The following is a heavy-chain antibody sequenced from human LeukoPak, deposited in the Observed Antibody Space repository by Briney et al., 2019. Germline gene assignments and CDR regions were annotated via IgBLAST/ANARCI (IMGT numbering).Heavy chain of an antibody. CDR2: IFFSGRT. Sequence: PSETPSLTCTVSGGSISSSTYYWGWIRQPPGKGLEWIGRIFFSGRTYYNPSLKSRVTMSVDTSKNQFSLKLSSVTAADTAVYYCARGGRYSYGPIHYWVQGTLVTVSS. CDR1: GGSISSSTYY. D-gene: IGHD5-18*01. J-gene: IGHJ4*02. V-gene: IGHV4-39*07. CDR3: ARGGRYSYGPIHY.